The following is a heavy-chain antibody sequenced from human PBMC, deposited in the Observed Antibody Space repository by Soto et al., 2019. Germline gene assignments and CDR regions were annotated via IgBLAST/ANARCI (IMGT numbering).Heavy chain of an antibody. CDR1: GFTFSSYG. V-gene: IGHV3-30*18. CDR3: ANGPQGVRGVITSPFYYYYYGMDV. D-gene: IGHD3-10*01. J-gene: IGHJ6*02. CDR2: ISYDGSNK. Sequence: QVQLVESGGGVVQPGRSLRLSCAASGFTFSSYGMHWVRQAPGKGLEWVAVISYDGSNKYYADSVKGRFTISRDNSKNTLYLQMNSLRSEDTAVYYCANGPQGVRGVITSPFYYYYYGMDVWGQGTTVTVSS.